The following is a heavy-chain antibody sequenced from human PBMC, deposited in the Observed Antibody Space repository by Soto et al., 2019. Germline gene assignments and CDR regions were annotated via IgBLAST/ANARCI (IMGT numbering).Heavy chain of an antibody. CDR1: GYTFTGDY. J-gene: IGHJ5*02. D-gene: IGHD3-10*01. V-gene: IGHV1-2*02. Sequence: ASVKVSCKASGYTFTGDYMHWVRPAPGQGLEWMGWINPNSGGTNYAQKFQGRVTMTRDTSISTAYMELSRLRSDDTAVYYCARESGTNMVRAALRMYNWVDPWGQGTLVTVSS. CDR3: ARESGTNMVRAALRMYNWVDP. CDR2: INPNSGGT.